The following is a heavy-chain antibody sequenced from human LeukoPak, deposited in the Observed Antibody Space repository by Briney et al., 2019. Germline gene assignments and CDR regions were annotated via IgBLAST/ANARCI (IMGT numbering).Heavy chain of an antibody. V-gene: IGHV4-34*01. CDR3: ARDQSFEMDAFDV. D-gene: IGHD5-24*01. CDR2: VSHNGST. CDR1: GGSFSGYY. Sequence: SETLSLTCVVYGGSFSGYYWCWIRQAPGKGLEWIGEVSHNGSTVYNPSLESRITISVDTSKKQFSLRVNSVTVADAAVYYCARDQSFEMDAFDVWGQGTMVTVSS. J-gene: IGHJ3*01.